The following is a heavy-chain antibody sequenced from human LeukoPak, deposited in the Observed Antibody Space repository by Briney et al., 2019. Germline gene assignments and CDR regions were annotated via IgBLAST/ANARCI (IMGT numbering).Heavy chain of an antibody. D-gene: IGHD3-22*01. CDR1: GFTFSSYS. Sequence: PGGSLRLSCAASGFTFSSYSMNWVRQAPGKGLEWVSYISSSSSTIYYADSVKGRFTISRDNAKNSLYLQMNSLRAEDTAVYYCAAGKNYDSSAQGYYYYYMDVWGKGTTVTVSS. J-gene: IGHJ6*03. CDR3: AAGKNYDSSAQGYYYYYMDV. V-gene: IGHV3-48*01. CDR2: ISSSSSTI.